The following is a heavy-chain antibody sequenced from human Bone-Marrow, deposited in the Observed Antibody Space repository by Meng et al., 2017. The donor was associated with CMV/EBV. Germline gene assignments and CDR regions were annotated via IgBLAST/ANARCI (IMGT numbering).Heavy chain of an antibody. CDR1: GGSFSGYY. CDR3: ARDSILRYFDWSTFDY. Sequence: SETLSLTCAVYGGSFSGYYWSWIRQPPGKGLEWIGEINHSGSTNYNPSLKSRATISVDTSKNQFSLKLSSVTAADTAVYYCARDSILRYFDWSTFDYWGQGTLVTVSS. V-gene: IGHV4-34*01. D-gene: IGHD3-9*01. J-gene: IGHJ4*02. CDR2: INHSGST.